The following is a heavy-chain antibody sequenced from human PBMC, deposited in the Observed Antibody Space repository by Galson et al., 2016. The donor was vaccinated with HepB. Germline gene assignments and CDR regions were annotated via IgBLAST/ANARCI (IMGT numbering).Heavy chain of an antibody. D-gene: IGHD3-22*01. J-gene: IGHJ1*01. V-gene: IGHV3-7*01. CDR2: INQDGSET. CDR3: ARGVIARGTRAEYFQY. CDR1: GFTFHSFA. Sequence: SLRLSCAASGFTFHSFAMSWVRQAPGKGLEWVANINQDGSETYYVGSVEGRFTISRDNAKSSLFLQMNSLRAEDTAVYYCARGVIARGTRAEYFQYWGQGSLVTVSS.